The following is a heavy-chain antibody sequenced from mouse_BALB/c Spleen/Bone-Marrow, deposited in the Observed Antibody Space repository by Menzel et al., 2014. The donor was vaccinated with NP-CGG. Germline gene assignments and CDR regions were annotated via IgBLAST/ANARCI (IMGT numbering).Heavy chain of an antibody. V-gene: IGHV1S137*01. CDR3: ARSDGFDY. D-gene: IGHD2-3*01. CDR2: ISTYYGDA. Sequence: QVQLQQPGAELVRPGVSVKISCKGSGYTFTDYALHWVKQSRAKSLEWIGIISTYYGDASYNQKFKGKATMTVDKSSSTAYMELARLTSEDSAIYYCARSDGFDYWGQGTTLTVSS. J-gene: IGHJ2*01. CDR1: GYTFTDYA.